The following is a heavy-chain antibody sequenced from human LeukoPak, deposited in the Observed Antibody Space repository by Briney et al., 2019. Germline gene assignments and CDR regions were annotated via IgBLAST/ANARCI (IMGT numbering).Heavy chain of an antibody. Sequence: PGGSLRLSCAASGFTFSSYGMHWVRQAPGKGLEWVAFIRYDGSNKYYADSVKGRFTISRDNSKNTLYLQMNSLRAEDTALYYCARGSRAIVSTKFARGRYMDVWGKGTTVTVSS. CDR1: GFTFSSYG. CDR2: IRYDGSNK. V-gene: IGHV3-30*02. CDR3: ARGSRAIVSTKFARGRYMDV. J-gene: IGHJ6*03. D-gene: IGHD5/OR15-5a*01.